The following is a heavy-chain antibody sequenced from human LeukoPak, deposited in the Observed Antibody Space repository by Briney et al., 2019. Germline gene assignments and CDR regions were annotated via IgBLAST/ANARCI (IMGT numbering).Heavy chain of an antibody. D-gene: IGHD6-6*01. V-gene: IGHV3-48*01. Sequence: GSLRLSCAASGFTFSTYSMNWVRQAPGKGLEWVSYISSSTTNMYYADSVKGRFTISRDNAKNSLYLQMNSLRAEDTAVYYCAREYSSSSGRSFDYWGQGTLVTVS. CDR2: ISSSTTNM. J-gene: IGHJ4*02. CDR3: AREYSSSSGRSFDY. CDR1: GFTFSTYS.